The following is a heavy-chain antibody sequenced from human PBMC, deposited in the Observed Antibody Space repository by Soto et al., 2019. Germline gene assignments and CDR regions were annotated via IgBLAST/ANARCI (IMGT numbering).Heavy chain of an antibody. Sequence: GGSPRLSCAASGFTFSSYAMHWVRQAPGKGLEWVAVISYDGSNKYYADSVKGRFTVSRDNSKNTLYLQMNSLRAEDTAVYYCARELWVYYYGMDVWGQGTTVTVSS. D-gene: IGHD5-18*01. J-gene: IGHJ6*02. V-gene: IGHV3-30-3*01. CDR1: GFTFSSYA. CDR2: ISYDGSNK. CDR3: ARELWVYYYGMDV.